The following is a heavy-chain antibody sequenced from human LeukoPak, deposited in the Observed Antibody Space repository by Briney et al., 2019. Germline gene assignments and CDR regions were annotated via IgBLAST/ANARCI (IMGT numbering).Heavy chain of an antibody. CDR3: AGHHPRNTVDF. V-gene: IGHV4-59*08. Sequence: PSETLSLTCSVSGGSIGSSYWTWIRQPPGKGLEWIGFIHYSGSTNSNPSLKSRVTVTVDPSKNQFSLKLSSVTAADTAVYYCAGHHPRNTVDFWGQGTLVTVSS. D-gene: IGHD2/OR15-2a*01. CDR1: GGSIGSSY. CDR2: IHYSGST. J-gene: IGHJ4*02.